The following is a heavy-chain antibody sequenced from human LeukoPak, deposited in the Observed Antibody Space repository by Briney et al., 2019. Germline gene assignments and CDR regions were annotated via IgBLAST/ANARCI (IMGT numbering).Heavy chain of an antibody. CDR3: ARARITMVRGVIITLFDY. CDR1: GCTFTSYD. V-gene: IGHV1-8*01. D-gene: IGHD3-10*01. J-gene: IGHJ4*02. Sequence: ASVKVSCKASGCTFTSYDINWVRQATGQGLEWMGWMNPNSGNTGYAQKFQGRVTMTRNTSISTAYMELSSLRSEDTAVYYCARARITMVRGVIITLFDYWGQGTLVTVSS. CDR2: MNPNSGNT.